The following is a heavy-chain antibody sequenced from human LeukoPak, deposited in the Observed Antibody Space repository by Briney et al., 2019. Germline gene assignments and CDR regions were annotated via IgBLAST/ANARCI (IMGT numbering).Heavy chain of an antibody. D-gene: IGHD2-2*01. CDR2: IRYDGSNK. CDR1: GFTFSRYW. Sequence: GWSLRLSFAASGFTFSRYWMHGVRHAPWKGREGVAFIRYDGSNKYYADSVKGRFTISRDNSKNTLYLQMNSLRAEDTAVYYCAKGSNQLLIDYFDYWGQGTLVTVSS. J-gene: IGHJ4*02. CDR3: AKGSNQLLIDYFDY. V-gene: IGHV3-30*02.